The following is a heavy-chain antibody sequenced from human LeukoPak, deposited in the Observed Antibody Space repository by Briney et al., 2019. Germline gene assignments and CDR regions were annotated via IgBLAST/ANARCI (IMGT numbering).Heavy chain of an antibody. CDR1: VGSVSSGSYY. Sequence: TETLSLTCTVSVGSVSSGSYYWSWIRQPPGKGLEWIGYIYYSGSTNYNPSLKSRVTISVDTSKNQFSLKLSSVTAADTAVYYCAREYGPAAMFDYWGQGTLVTVSS. CDR3: AREYGPAAMFDY. V-gene: IGHV4-61*01. D-gene: IGHD2-2*01. CDR2: IYYSGST. J-gene: IGHJ4*02.